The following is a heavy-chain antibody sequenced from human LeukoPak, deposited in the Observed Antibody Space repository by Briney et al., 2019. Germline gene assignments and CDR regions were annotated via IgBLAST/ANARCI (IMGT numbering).Heavy chain of an antibody. V-gene: IGHV4-59*01. Sequence: SETLSLTCTVSGGSISSYYWSWIRQPPGNGLEWIGYIYYSGSTNYNPSLKSRVTISVATSKNQFSLKLSSVTAADTAVYYCARSNYDILTGYYYFDYWGQGTLVTVSS. CDR3: ARSNYDILTGYYYFDY. CDR2: IYYSGST. CDR1: GGSISSYY. J-gene: IGHJ4*02. D-gene: IGHD3-9*01.